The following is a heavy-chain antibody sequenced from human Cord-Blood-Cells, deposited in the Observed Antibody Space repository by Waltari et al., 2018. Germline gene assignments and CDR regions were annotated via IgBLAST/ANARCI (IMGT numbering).Heavy chain of an antibody. J-gene: IGHJ4*02. CDR3: ASQRVGIAAAGTEFDY. V-gene: IGHV4-38-2*01. D-gene: IGHD6-13*01. CDR2: SDHSGST. CDR1: GYSISSGYY. Sequence: QVQLQESGPGLVKPSETLSLPCAVSGYSISSGYYWGWIRQPPGKGLEWIGSSDHSGSTYYNPSLKSRVTISVDTSKNQFSLRLSSVTAADTAVYYCASQRVGIAAAGTEFDYWGQGTLVTVSS.